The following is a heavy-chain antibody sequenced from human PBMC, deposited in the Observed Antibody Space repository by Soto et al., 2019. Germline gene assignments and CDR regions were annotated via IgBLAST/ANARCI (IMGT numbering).Heavy chain of an antibody. CDR1: GYTFTGYY. J-gene: IGHJ3*02. D-gene: IGHD6-6*01. V-gene: IGHV1-2*04. CDR2: INPNSGGT. CDR3: ASEGVMVTISSSSPPSTNGGRASDAFDI. Sequence: QVQLVQSGAEVKKPGASVKVSCKASGYTFTGYYMHWVRQAPGQGLEWMGWINPNSGGTNYAQKFQGWVTMTRDTSISTAYMELSRLRSDDTAVYYCASEGVMVTISSSSPPSTNGGRASDAFDIWGQGTMVTVSS.